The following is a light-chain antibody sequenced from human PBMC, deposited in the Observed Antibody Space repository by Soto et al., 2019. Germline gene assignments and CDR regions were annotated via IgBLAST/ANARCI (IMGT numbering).Light chain of an antibody. CDR2: DDN. V-gene: IGLV1-40*01. CDR1: RSNVGPADA. CDR3: QSFDSALLAYV. Sequence: QSALTQPPSVSGAPGQMVTISCTGARSNVGPADAVHWYQQIPGSTPKLLIFDDNVRPSGVPDRFSASKSGTTASLAITGLQTEDEADYYCQSFDSALLAYVFGTGTKVTVL. J-gene: IGLJ1*01.